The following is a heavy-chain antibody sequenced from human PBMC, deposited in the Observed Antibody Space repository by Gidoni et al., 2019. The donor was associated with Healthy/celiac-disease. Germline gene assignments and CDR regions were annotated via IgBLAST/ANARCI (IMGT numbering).Heavy chain of an antibody. CDR1: GFTFSSYE. CDR2: ISSSGSTI. V-gene: IGHV3-48*03. CDR3: ARDRSTNTIFGVVILYGMDV. Sequence: EVQLVESGGGLVQPGGSLRLSCAASGFTFSSYEMNWVRKAPGKGLEWVSYISSSGSTIYYADSVKGRFTISRDNAKNSLYLQMNSLRAEDTAVYYCARDRSTNTIFGVVILYGMDVWGQGTTVTVSS. J-gene: IGHJ6*02. D-gene: IGHD3-3*01.